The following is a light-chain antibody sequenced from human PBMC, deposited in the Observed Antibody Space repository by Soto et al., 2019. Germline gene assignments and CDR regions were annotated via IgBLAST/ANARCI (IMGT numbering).Light chain of an antibody. CDR2: RNN. J-gene: IGLJ2*01. Sequence: QLVLTQPPSASGTPGQRVTISCSGSSSNIGSNYVYWYQQVPGTAPKLLIYRNNQRPSGVPDRFSGSKSGTSASLAISGLRSEDEADYYCAAWDDSLSGVVFGGGTKVTVL. CDR3: AAWDDSLSGVV. CDR1: SSNIGSNY. V-gene: IGLV1-47*01.